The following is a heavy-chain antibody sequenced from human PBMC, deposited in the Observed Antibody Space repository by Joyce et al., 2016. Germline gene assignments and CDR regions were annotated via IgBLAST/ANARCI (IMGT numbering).Heavy chain of an antibody. CDR2: LSPSGTSI. D-gene: IGHD1-26*01. V-gene: IGHV3-21*01. CDR1: GFTLSIYN. CDR3: ARVDLSWGYSDS. Sequence: EVQLVECGGGLVKPWGSLRLSCAASGFTLSIYNNHWVRQTPGKGLEWGSSLSPSGTSIYYADSMKGRFTISGDNAKNSRYLQINSLRAEDTAVYYCARVDLSWGYSDSWGQGTLVTVSS. J-gene: IGHJ4*02.